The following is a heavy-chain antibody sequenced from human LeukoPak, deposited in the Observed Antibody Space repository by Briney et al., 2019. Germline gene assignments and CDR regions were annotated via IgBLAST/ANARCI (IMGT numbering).Heavy chain of an antibody. Sequence: PGGSLRLSCAASGFTFSSYAMHWVRQAPGKGLEWVAVISYDGSNKYYADSVKGRFTISRDNAKNSLYLQMNSLRAEDTAVYYCARDFAYSSGMWPGYYYYYYVDVWGKGTTVTVSS. CDR3: ARDFAYSSGMWPGYYYYYYVDV. J-gene: IGHJ6*03. D-gene: IGHD6-19*01. CDR1: GFTFSSYA. CDR2: ISYDGSNK. V-gene: IGHV3-30*04.